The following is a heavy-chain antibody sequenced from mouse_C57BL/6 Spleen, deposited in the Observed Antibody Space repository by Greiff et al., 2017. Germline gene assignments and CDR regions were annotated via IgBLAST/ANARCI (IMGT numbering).Heavy chain of an antibody. CDR3: AGDVMDY. V-gene: IGHV14-2*01. CDR2: IDPEDGET. CDR1: GFNIKDYY. J-gene: IGHJ4*01. Sequence: EVQLQQSGAELVKPGASVKLSCTASGFNIKDYYMHWVKQRTEQGLEWIGRIDPEDGETKYAPKFPGKATITADTSSNTAYLQLSSLTSEDTAVYYCAGDVMDYWGQGTSVTVSS.